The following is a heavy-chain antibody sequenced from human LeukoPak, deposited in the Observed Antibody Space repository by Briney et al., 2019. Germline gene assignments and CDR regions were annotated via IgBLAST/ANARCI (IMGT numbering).Heavy chain of an antibody. CDR2: IIPILGIA. V-gene: IGHV1-69*04. J-gene: IGHJ4*02. Sequence: GASVKVSCKASGYTFTSYGISWVRQAPGQGLEWMGRIIPILGIANYAQKFQGRVTITADKSTSTAYMELSSLRSEDTAVYYCARGYCTNGVCYTAFDYWGQGTLVTVSS. CDR1: GYTFTSYG. CDR3: ARGYCTNGVCYTAFDY. D-gene: IGHD2-8*01.